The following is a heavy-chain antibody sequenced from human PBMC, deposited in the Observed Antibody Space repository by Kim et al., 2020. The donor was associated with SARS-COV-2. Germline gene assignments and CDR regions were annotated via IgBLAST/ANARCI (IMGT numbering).Heavy chain of an antibody. CDR2: IIPIFGTA. CDR3: ARAPWPSEMATILDWFDP. Sequence: SVKVSCKASGGTFSSYAISWVRQAPGQGLEWMGGIIPIFGTANYAQKFQGRVTITADESTSTAYMELSSLRSEDTAVYYCARAPWPSEMATILDWFDPWGQGTLVTVSS. CDR1: GGTFSSYA. V-gene: IGHV1-69*13. J-gene: IGHJ5*02. D-gene: IGHD5-12*01.